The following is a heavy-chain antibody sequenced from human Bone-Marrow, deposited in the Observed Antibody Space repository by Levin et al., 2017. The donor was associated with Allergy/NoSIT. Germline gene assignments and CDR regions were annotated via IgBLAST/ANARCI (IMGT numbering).Heavy chain of an antibody. CDR3: RTASWVPAHFDF. V-gene: IGHV3-7*02. Sequence: GGSLRLSCVASGFIFSHYYMSWVRQAPGKGLEWVANINHDGDEKYYVDSVKGRFTISRDNARNSLYLHIDSLRAEDTAVYYCRTASWVPAHFDFWGQGTLVTVSS. J-gene: IGHJ4*02. CDR2: INHDGDEK. CDR1: GFIFSHYY. D-gene: IGHD1-14*01.